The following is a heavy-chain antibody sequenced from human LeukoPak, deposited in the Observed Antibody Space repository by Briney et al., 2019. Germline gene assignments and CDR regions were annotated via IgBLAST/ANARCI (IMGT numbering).Heavy chain of an antibody. V-gene: IGHV4-39*07. CDR1: GGSISSSSYY. CDR3: ARDQSFYGSGPIDY. Sequence: PSETLSLTCTVSGGSISSSSYYWGWIRQPPGKGLEWIGSIYYSGSTYYNPSLKSRVTISVDTSKNQFSLKLSSVTAADTAVYYCARDQSFYGSGPIDYWGQGTLVTVSS. J-gene: IGHJ4*02. CDR2: IYYSGST. D-gene: IGHD3-10*01.